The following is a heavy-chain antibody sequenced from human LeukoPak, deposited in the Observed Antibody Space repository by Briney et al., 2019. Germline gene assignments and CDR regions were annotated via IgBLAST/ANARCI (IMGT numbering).Heavy chain of an antibody. J-gene: IGHJ6*02. CDR3: ARSKGSYYYYGMDV. D-gene: IGHD2-15*01. Sequence: TSETLSLTCTVSGDSISSYYWSWIRQPPGKGLEWIVYIYYSGSIKYNPSLKSRVTISVDTSKSQFSLKLSSVTAADTAVYYCARSKGSYYYYGMDVWGQGTTVTVSS. CDR1: GDSISSYY. V-gene: IGHV4-59*01. CDR2: IYYSGSI.